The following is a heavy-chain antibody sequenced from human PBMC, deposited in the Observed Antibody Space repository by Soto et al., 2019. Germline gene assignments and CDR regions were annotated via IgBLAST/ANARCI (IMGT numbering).Heavy chain of an antibody. Sequence: SVKVCCKASGYTLTTFFMHWVRQAPGQGLEWMGGIIPIFGTANYAQKFQGRVTITADESTSTAYMELSSLRSEDTAVYYCAIRRYCSGGSCSPVNYYYGMDVWGQGTTVTVSS. CDR3: AIRRYCSGGSCSPVNYYYGMDV. J-gene: IGHJ6*02. D-gene: IGHD2-15*01. CDR2: IIPIFGTA. V-gene: IGHV1-69*13. CDR1: GYTLTTFF.